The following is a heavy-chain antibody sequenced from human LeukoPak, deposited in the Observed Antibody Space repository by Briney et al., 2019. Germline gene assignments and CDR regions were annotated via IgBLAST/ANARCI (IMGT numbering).Heavy chain of an antibody. Sequence: ASVKVSCKASGYTFTSFGITWVRQAPGQGLEWLGWISVNNGNTIYAQNFQGRVTMTTDKSTNTVYMELRSLRSDDTAVYYCAREQRLHRYCSSGSCSGYWGQGTLVTVSS. CDR3: AREQRLHRYCSSGSCSGY. CDR1: GYTFTSFG. J-gene: IGHJ4*02. CDR2: ISVNNGNT. V-gene: IGHV1-18*01. D-gene: IGHD2-15*01.